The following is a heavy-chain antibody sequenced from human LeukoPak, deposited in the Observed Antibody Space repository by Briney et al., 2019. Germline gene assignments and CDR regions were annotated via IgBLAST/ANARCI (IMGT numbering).Heavy chain of an antibody. CDR2: IYYSGST. CDR1: GGSISSYY. Sequence: SETLSLTCTVSGGSISSYYWSWIRQPPGKGLEWIGYIYYSGSTNYNPSLKSRVTISVDTSKNQFSLKLSSVTAADTAVYYCARDMEANSGSYGHWGQGTLVTVSS. D-gene: IGHD1-26*01. V-gene: IGHV4-59*12. J-gene: IGHJ4*02. CDR3: ARDMEANSGSYGH.